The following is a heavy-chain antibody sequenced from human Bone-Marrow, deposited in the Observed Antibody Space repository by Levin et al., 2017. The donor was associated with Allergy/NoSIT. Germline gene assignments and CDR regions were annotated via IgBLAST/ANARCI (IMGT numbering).Heavy chain of an antibody. D-gene: IGHD2-15*01. Sequence: GGSLRLSCAASGFTFSSYAMHWVRQAPGKGLEWVAVISYDGSNKYYADSVKGRFTISRDNSKNTLYLQMNSLRAEDTAVYYCAREEGGYCSGGSCPYGMDVWGQGTTVTVSS. CDR3: AREEGGYCSGGSCPYGMDV. CDR1: GFTFSSYA. J-gene: IGHJ6*02. V-gene: IGHV3-30*04. CDR2: ISYDGSNK.